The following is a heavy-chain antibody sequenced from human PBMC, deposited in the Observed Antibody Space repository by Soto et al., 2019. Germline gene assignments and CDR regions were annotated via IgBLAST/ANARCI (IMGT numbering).Heavy chain of an antibody. Sequence: LSLTCTVSGDSISSGRYHWGWIRQPPGKGLEFIATIHYTGNTHYNPSLRSRVTIFVDTSKSQFSLRLSSVTAEDTAVYYCAKDGYSGSYYLSNWFDPWGQGTLVTVSS. D-gene: IGHD1-26*01. CDR2: IHYTGNT. V-gene: IGHV4-39*07. CDR3: AKDGYSGSYYLSNWFDP. CDR1: GDSISSGRYH. J-gene: IGHJ5*02.